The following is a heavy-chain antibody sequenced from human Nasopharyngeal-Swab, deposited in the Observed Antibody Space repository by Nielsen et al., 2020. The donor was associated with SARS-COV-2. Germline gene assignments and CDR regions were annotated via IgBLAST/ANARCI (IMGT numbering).Heavy chain of an antibody. CDR1: GLTFSDYY. CDR2: ITNGGIMT. Sequence: GESLKISCVASGLTFSDYYMTWVRQAPGKGLEWVSYITNGGIMTYYADSVKGRFTMSRDNAKTSLYLQMNSLRAEDTAVYYCARDPSPYVGVITYDAFDIRGQGTMVTVSS. J-gene: IGHJ3*02. D-gene: IGHD3-10*01. V-gene: IGHV3-11*04. CDR3: ARDPSPYVGVITYDAFDI.